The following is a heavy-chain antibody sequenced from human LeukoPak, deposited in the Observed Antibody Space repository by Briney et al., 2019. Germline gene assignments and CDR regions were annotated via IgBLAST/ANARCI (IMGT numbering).Heavy chain of an antibody. V-gene: IGHV3-15*01. D-gene: IGHD6-19*01. CDR2: IKSKTDRETT. Sequence: GGALRLSCAASGFTFNNAWMSWVGQARGRGREGVGRIKSKTDRETTDYAAPVKGRFTISRHDSKSTVYLQMNSLESEDTAVYYCTTDLSSVAGTFDYWGQGSLVTVSS. CDR3: TTDLSSVAGTFDY. CDR1: GFTFNNAW. J-gene: IGHJ4*02.